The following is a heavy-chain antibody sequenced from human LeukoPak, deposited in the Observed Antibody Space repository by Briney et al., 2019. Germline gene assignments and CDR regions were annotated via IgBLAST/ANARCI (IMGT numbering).Heavy chain of an antibody. Sequence: GGSLRLSCAASGFTFSSYAMSWVRQPPGKGLEWVSSISVSGGGTYYADSVKGRFTISRDNSKNTLYLQMDSLSAEDTAVYYCARRGIVLGAAPVLKYSFDYWGQGTLVTVSS. V-gene: IGHV3-23*01. CDR3: ARRGIVLGAAPVLKYSFDY. J-gene: IGHJ4*02. CDR1: GFTFSSYA. CDR2: ISVSGGGT. D-gene: IGHD1-26*01.